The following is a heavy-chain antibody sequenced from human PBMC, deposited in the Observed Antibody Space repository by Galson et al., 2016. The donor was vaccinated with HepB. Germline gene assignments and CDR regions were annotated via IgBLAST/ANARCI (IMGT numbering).Heavy chain of an antibody. CDR2: ISWNGETT. CDR1: GFTFGDYG. D-gene: IGHD4-17*01. CDR3: AREVTTVTTNFGMSV. V-gene: IGHV3-20*04. Sequence: SLRLSCAASGFTFGDYGMFWVRQGPGKGLEWVSYISWNGETTEFTDSVKGRFIISRDNVRNSLFLEMKSLRVEDTGIYYCAREVTTVTTNFGMSVWGKGTWVTVSS. J-gene: IGHJ6*03.